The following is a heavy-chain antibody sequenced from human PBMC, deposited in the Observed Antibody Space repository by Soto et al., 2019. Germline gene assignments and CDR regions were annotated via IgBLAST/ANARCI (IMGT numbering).Heavy chain of an antibody. CDR3: ARHDYSWRPLRFRGVGGMDV. V-gene: IGHV4-39*01. CDR1: GGSISSSSYY. Sequence: QLQLQESGPGLVKPSETLSLTCTVSGGSISSSSYYWGWIRQPPGKGLEWIGSIYYSGSTYYNPSLKSRVTISGDTSKNQFSRKLSSVTAADTAVYYCARHDYSWRPLRFRGVGGMDVWGQGTTVTVSS. J-gene: IGHJ6*02. D-gene: IGHD3-3*01. CDR2: IYYSGST.